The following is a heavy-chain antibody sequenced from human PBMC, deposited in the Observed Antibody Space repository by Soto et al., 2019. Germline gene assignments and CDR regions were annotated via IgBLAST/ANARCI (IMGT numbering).Heavy chain of an antibody. V-gene: IGHV4-4*07. CDR2: IYASGST. Sequence: SETLSLTCTVSGGSISSSYWSWIRQPAGKGLEWIGRIYASGSTNYNPSLKSRVTMSVDTSKNQFSLKLRSVTAADTAVYYCARACSSTTCYDVFDYWGQGTLVTVSS. CDR3: ARACSSTTCYDVFDY. CDR1: GGSISSSY. D-gene: IGHD2-2*01. J-gene: IGHJ4*02.